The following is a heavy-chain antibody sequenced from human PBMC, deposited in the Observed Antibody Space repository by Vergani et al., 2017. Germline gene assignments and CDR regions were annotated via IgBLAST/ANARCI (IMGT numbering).Heavy chain of an antibody. CDR1: GFTFSSYW. J-gene: IGHJ3*02. Sequence: EVQLVESGGGLVQPGGSLRLSCAASGFTFSSYWMHWVRQAPGKGLVWVSRINSDGSSTSYADSVKGRFTISRDNSKNTLYLQMNSLRAEDTAVYYCARGYYDSSGSYDAFDIWGQGTMVTVSS. CDR3: ARGYYDSSGSYDAFDI. D-gene: IGHD3-22*01. V-gene: IGHV3-74*01. CDR2: INSDGSST.